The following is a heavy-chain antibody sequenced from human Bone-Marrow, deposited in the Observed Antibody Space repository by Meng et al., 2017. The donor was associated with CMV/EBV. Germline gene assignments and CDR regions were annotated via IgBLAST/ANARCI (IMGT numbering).Heavy chain of an antibody. CDR3: ARDYAGYCSSTSCYDIYVMDV. CDR2: IKQDGSEK. D-gene: IGHD2-2*01. CDR1: GFTFSSYW. Sequence: GGSLRLSCAASGFTFSSYWMSWVRQAPGKGLEWVANIKQDGSEKYYVDSVKGRFTISRDNAKNSLYLQMNSLRAEDTAVYYCARDYAGYCSSTSCYDIYVMDVWGEGTTVTVSS. J-gene: IGHJ6*04. V-gene: IGHV3-7*01.